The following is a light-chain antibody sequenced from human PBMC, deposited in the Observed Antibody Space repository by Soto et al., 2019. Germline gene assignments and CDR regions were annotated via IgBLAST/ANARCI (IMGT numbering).Light chain of an antibody. J-gene: IGLJ3*02. CDR2: SNN. CDR1: SSNIGSNT. V-gene: IGLV1-44*01. Sequence: QSVLTQPPSASGTPGQRVTISCSGSSSNIGSNTVNWYQQLPGTAPNLLIYSNNQRPSGVPDRFSASKSGASASLAISGLQSEDEADYYCAAWDDSLNGSWVFGGGTKVTVL. CDR3: AAWDDSLNGSWV.